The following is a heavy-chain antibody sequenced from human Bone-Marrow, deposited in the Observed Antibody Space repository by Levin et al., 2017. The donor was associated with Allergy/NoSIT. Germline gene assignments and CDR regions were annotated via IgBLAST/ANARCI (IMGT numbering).Heavy chain of an antibody. Sequence: GGSLRLSCTASGFSFSNYGMHWVRQAPGKGLHWLAALSYEGSNKFYADSVKGRFTISRDNFKNTVYLEMNSLRPDDTAVYFCATDAGFCTGGSCYPESWGQGTLVTVSS. V-gene: IGHV3-30*03. CDR1: GFSFSNYG. CDR2: LSYEGSNK. CDR3: ATDAGFCTGGSCYPES. D-gene: IGHD2-15*01. J-gene: IGHJ4*02.